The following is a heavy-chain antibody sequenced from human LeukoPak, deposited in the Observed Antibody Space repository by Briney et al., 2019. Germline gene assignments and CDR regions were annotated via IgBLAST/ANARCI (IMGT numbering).Heavy chain of an antibody. CDR2: INSGGSAV. CDR1: GFTFSTYN. V-gene: IGHV3-48*01. D-gene: IGHD5-12*01. J-gene: IGHJ5*01. CDR3: ARVGYRGDWFDY. Sequence: GGSLRLSCAASGFTFSTYNMLWARQTPGKGLEWLFYINSGGSAVHYADSVKDRFTFSRDNAKNLLYLQMNSLRVEDTGIYYCARVGYRGDWFDYWGQGTRVTVSS.